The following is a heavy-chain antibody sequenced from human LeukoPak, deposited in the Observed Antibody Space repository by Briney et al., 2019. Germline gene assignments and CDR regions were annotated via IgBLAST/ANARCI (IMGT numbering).Heavy chain of an antibody. Sequence: KTSETLSLTCTVSGGSISSYYWSWIRQPPGKGLEWIGYIYYSGSTNYNPSLKSRVTISVDTSKNQFSLKLSSVTAADTAVYYCARGLYDFWSGYYSDYYYYMDVWGKGTTVTVSS. D-gene: IGHD3-3*01. CDR1: GGSISSYY. J-gene: IGHJ6*03. V-gene: IGHV4-59*01. CDR3: ARGLYDFWSGYYSDYYYYMDV. CDR2: IYYSGST.